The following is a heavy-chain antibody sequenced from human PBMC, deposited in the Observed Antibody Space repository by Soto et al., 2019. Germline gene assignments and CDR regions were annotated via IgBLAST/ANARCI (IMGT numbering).Heavy chain of an antibody. CDR2: ISGSGGST. J-gene: IGHJ3*02. CDR3: AKDEFGVDI. D-gene: IGHD3-10*01. Sequence: GGSLRLSCTASGFTFRNYAMSWVRQAPGKGLEWVSAISGSGGSTNYADSVKGRFTISRDISKNTLYLQMNSLGAEDTAVYYCAKDEFGVDIWGQGTMVTVSS. CDR1: GFTFRNYA. V-gene: IGHV3-23*01.